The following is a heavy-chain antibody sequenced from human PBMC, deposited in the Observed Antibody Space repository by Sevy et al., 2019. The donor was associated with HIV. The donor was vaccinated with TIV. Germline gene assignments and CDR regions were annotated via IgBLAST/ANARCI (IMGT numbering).Heavy chain of an antibody. CDR1: DGSISSSSYY. V-gene: IGHV4-39*01. CDR2: IYYSGST. J-gene: IGHJ3*02. Sequence: SETLSLTCTVSDGSISSSSYYWGWIRQPPGKGLEWIGSIYYSGSTYYNPSLKSRVTISVDTSKNQFSLKLSSVTAADTAVYYCARHAVDFDAFDIWGQGTMVTVSS. CDR3: ARHAVDFDAFDI. D-gene: IGHD3-9*01.